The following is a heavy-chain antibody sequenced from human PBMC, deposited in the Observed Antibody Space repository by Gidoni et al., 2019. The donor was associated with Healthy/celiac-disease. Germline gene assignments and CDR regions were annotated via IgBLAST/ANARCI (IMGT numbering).Heavy chain of an antibody. CDR2: INHSGST. CDR1: GGSFSGYY. Sequence: QVQLQQWGAGRLKPSETLSLTCAVYGGSFSGYYWSWIRQPPGKGLEWIGEINHSGSTNYNPSLKSRVTISVDTSKNQFSLKLSSVTAADTAVYYCARAVIGYYYYGMDVWGQGTTVTVSS. V-gene: IGHV4-34*01. CDR3: ARAVIGYYYYGMDV. D-gene: IGHD2-21*01. J-gene: IGHJ6*02.